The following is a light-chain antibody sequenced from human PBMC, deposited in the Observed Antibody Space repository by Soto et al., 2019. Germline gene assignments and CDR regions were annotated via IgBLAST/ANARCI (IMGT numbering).Light chain of an antibody. Sequence: DIQMTQSPSTLSAFVGDRVTITCRASQSVSSWLAWYQQKPGKAPKLLIYKASSLQSGVPSRFSGHGSGTEFTLTINSLQPDDFATYYCQLHNSYSDTVGQGTKVDNK. J-gene: IGKJ2*01. CDR1: QSVSSW. V-gene: IGKV1-5*03. CDR2: KAS. CDR3: QLHNSYSDT.